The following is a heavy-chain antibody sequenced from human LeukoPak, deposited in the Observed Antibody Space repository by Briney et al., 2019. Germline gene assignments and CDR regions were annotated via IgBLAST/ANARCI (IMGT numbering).Heavy chain of an antibody. J-gene: IGHJ3*02. Sequence: SETLSLTCTVSGGSISSYYWSWIRQPPGKGLGWIGYIYYSGSTNYNPSLKSRVTISVDTSKNQFSLKLSSVTAADTAVYYCASEGSAGAFDIWGQGTMVTVSS. CDR1: GGSISSYY. CDR3: ASEGSAGAFDI. V-gene: IGHV4-59*01. D-gene: IGHD6-19*01. CDR2: IYYSGST.